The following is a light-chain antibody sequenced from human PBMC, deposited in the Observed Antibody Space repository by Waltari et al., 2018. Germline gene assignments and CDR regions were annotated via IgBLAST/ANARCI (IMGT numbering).Light chain of an antibody. Sequence: QSALTQPASVSGSPGQSITISCTGTSSDVGGYNYVSWYQQHPGKAPKLMIYDVSKRPSGVPTPFTGSKSGRTASLTISGIQAEDEADYYCSSYTSSSTVVFGGGTKLTVL. CDR2: DVS. J-gene: IGLJ2*01. CDR1: SSDVGGYNY. CDR3: SSYTSSSTVV. V-gene: IGLV2-14*01.